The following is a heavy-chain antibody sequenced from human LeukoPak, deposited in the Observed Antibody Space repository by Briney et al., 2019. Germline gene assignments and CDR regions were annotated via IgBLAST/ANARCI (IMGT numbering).Heavy chain of an antibody. D-gene: IGHD2-15*01. J-gene: IGHJ3*02. CDR3: ARERESGDIVVVVAASDAFDI. Sequence: PSETLSLTCTVSGGSISSSSYYWGWIRQPPGKGLEWIGSIYYSGSTYYNPSLKSRVTISVDTSKNQFSLKLSSVTAADTAVYSCARERESGDIVVVVAASDAFDIWGQGTMVTVSS. CDR1: GGSISSSSYY. V-gene: IGHV4-39*07. CDR2: IYYSGST.